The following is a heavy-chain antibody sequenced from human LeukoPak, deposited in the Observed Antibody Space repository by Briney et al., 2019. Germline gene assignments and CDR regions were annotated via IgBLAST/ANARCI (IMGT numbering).Heavy chain of an antibody. V-gene: IGHV4-39*01. CDR3: ARHSSYYGNFDY. Sequence: SETLSLTCTVSGGSISSYYWGWIRQPPGEGLEWIGSIYHSGSSYYNPSLKSRVTISVDTSKNQFSLKLSSVTAADTAVYYCARHSSYYGNFDYWGQGTLVTVSS. J-gene: IGHJ4*02. D-gene: IGHD3-10*01. CDR2: IYHSGSS. CDR1: GGSISSYY.